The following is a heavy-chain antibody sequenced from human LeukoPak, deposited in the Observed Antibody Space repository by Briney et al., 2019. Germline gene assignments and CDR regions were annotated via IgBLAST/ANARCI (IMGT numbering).Heavy chain of an antibody. CDR1: GFTFSSYE. D-gene: IGHD6-6*01. Sequence: SGGSLRLSCAASGFTFSSYEMNWVRQAPGKGLEWVSYISSSGSTIYYADSVKGRFTISRDNAKNTLYLQMNSLRAEDTAVYHCARGLSGYSSSLGYWGQGTLVTVSS. V-gene: IGHV3-48*03. CDR3: ARGLSGYSSSLGY. J-gene: IGHJ4*02. CDR2: ISSSGSTI.